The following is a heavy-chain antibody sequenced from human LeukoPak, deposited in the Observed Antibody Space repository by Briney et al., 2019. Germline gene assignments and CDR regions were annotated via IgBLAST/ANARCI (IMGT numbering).Heavy chain of an antibody. D-gene: IGHD3-22*01. V-gene: IGHV4-59*01. J-gene: IGHJ4*02. Sequence: SETLSLTCTVSGGSISSYYWSWIRQPPGKGLEWIGYIYYSGSTNYNPSLKSRVTISVDTSKNQFSLKLSSVTAADTAVYYCARDGYYDSNGYGYWGQGTLVTVSS. CDR3: ARDGYYDSNGYGY. CDR2: IYYSGST. CDR1: GGSISSYY.